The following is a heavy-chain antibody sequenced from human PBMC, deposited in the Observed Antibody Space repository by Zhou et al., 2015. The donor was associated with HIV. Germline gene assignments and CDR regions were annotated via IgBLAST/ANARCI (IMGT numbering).Heavy chain of an antibody. Sequence: QVQLVQSGAAVKKPGSSVRLSCKASGGTFSNFAITWVRQAPGQGLEWMGEIIPILDTANYAQKFQGRATIVADRSTTTSYMELRSLRSEDTAIYFCSVYYFDSNASNFWGQGTLVTVSS. CDR3: SVYYFDSNASNF. J-gene: IGHJ4*02. CDR1: GGTFSNFA. CDR2: IIPILDTA. D-gene: IGHD3-22*01. V-gene: IGHV1-69*06.